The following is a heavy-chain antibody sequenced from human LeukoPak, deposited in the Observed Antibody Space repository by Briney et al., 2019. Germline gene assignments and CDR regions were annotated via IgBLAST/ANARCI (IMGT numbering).Heavy chain of an antibody. Sequence: SGGSLRLSCAASGFTFSNYWMSWVRQAPGKGLEWVANINPDGSEKYSVDSVTGRFTISRDNAENTMFLQMNSLRAEDSAIYYCARDLAAWDVWGKGTTVTVSS. V-gene: IGHV3-7*01. CDR1: GFTFSNYW. J-gene: IGHJ6*04. CDR2: INPDGSEK. CDR3: ARDLAAWDV.